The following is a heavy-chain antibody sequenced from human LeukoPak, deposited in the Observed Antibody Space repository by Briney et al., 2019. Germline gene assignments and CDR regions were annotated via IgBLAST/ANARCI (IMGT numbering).Heavy chain of an antibody. CDR2: IFYSGGT. D-gene: IGHD2/OR15-2a*01. J-gene: IGHJ4*02. CDR3: AGRNTADASIDF. CDR1: GGSMSGHR. Sequence: SETLSLTCTVSGGSMSGHRWSWIRQSPGKGLEWIGDIFYSGGTNNNSPLKSRLTMSLDTSKNQFSLKLSSVTAADTAMYYCAGRNTADASIDFWGQGILVIASS. V-gene: IGHV4-59*08.